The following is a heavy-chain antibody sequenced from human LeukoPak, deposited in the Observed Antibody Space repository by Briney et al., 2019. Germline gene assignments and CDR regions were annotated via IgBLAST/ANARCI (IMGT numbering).Heavy chain of an antibody. CDR3: AKEGMIRGVIDY. J-gene: IGHJ4*02. D-gene: IGHD3-10*01. CDR1: GASIDTYY. Sequence: PSETLSLTCSVSGASIDTYYWSWIRQPAGKGLEWIGHIHTSGSTNYNPSFKSRVTMSVDTSKNQFSLKVNSVTAADTAVYYCAKEGMIRGVIDYWGQGALVTVSS. V-gene: IGHV4-4*07. CDR2: IHTSGST.